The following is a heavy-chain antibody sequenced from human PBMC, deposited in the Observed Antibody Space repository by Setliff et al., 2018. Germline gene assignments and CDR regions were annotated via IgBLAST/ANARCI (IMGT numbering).Heavy chain of an antibody. D-gene: IGHD5-12*01. CDR3: VRGPGPSVVVAIPFDH. CDR2: MSPVYGIA. V-gene: IGHV1-18*01. Sequence: ALVKVSCKTSGYAFITFGMSWVRQAPGQGLEWMGWMSPVYGIANYARKFQGRVTLTADTSTTTAYLELTSLRDDDTAVYYCVRGPGPSVVVAIPFDHWGQGSLVTVSS. J-gene: IGHJ4*02. CDR1: GYAFITFG.